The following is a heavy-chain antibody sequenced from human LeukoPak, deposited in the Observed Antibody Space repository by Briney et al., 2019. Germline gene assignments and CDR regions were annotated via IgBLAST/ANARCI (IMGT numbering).Heavy chain of an antibody. J-gene: IGHJ3*02. D-gene: IGHD1-26*01. Sequence: PGRSLRLSCAASGFTFSSYAMHWVRQAPGKGLEWVAVISYDGSNKYYADSVKGRFTISRDNSKNTLYLQMNSLRAEDTAVYYCAGDGSGSYLGAFDIWGQGTMVTVSS. CDR3: AGDGSGSYLGAFDI. CDR2: ISYDGSNK. V-gene: IGHV3-30*01. CDR1: GFTFSSYA.